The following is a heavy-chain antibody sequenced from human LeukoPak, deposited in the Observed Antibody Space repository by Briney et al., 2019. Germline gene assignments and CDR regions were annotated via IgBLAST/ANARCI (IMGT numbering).Heavy chain of an antibody. CDR3: ARDRVVVVAASSALYGMDV. J-gene: IGHJ6*02. CDR2: IYTSGST. CDR1: GGSISSYY. Sequence: SSETLSLTCTVSGGSISSYYWSWIRQPAGKGLEWIGRIYTSGSTNYNPSLKSRVTMSVDTSKNQFSLKLSSVTAADTAVYYCARDRVVVVAASSALYGMDVWGQGTTVTVSS. V-gene: IGHV4-4*07. D-gene: IGHD2-15*01.